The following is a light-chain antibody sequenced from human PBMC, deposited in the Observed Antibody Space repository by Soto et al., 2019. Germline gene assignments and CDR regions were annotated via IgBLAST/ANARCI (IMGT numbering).Light chain of an antibody. CDR1: QSVSSN. Sequence: EIVLTQAPATLSVSPGAKATLSCWASQSVSSNLAWYQQKPGQAPRLLIYGASTRATGIPARFSGSGSGTEFTLTISSLQSEDFAVYSCQQYNNWPRTFGQGTKVDIK. V-gene: IGKV3-15*01. J-gene: IGKJ1*01. CDR2: GAS. CDR3: QQYNNWPRT.